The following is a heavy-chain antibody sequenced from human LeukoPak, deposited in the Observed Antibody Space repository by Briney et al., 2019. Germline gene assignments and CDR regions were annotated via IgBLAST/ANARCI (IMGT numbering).Heavy chain of an antibody. CDR2: ISPSTGGT. D-gene: IGHD4-23*01. CDR3: ARNYGRSSRYFDY. J-gene: IGHJ4*02. CDR1: GYTFTDYY. Sequence: ASVTVSCKASGYTFTDYYVHWVRQAPGQGLQWMGWISPSTGGTNYAQKFQGRVTMTRDTSISTAYLELSRLASDDTALYYCARNYGRSSRYFDYWGQGTLVTVSS. V-gene: IGHV1-2*02.